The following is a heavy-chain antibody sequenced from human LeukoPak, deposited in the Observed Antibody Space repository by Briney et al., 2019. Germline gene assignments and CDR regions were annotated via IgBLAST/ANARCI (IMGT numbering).Heavy chain of an antibody. J-gene: IGHJ6*03. V-gene: IGHV3-21*01. CDR1: GFTFSSYS. Sequence: GGSLRLSCAASGFTFSSYSMNWVRQAPGKGLEWVSCISSSSSYIYYADSVKGRFTISRDNAKNSLYLQMNSLRAEDTAVYYCARVWTGQWPPHYYYMDVWGKGTTVTISS. D-gene: IGHD6-19*01. CDR3: ARVWTGQWPPHYYYMDV. CDR2: ISSSSSYI.